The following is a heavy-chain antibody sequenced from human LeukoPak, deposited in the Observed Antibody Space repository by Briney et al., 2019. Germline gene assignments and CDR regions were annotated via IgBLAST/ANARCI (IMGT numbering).Heavy chain of an antibody. CDR2: TYYSGST. CDR1: GGSISSSSYY. Sequence: SETLSLTCTVSGGSISSSSYYWGWIRQPPGKGLEWIGSTYYSGSTYYNPSLKSRVTISVDTSKNQFSLKLSSVTAADTAVYYCARRVRSADHRCDFWGQGTLVTVSS. D-gene: IGHD1-14*01. J-gene: IGHJ4*02. V-gene: IGHV4-39*01. CDR3: ARRVRSADHRCDF.